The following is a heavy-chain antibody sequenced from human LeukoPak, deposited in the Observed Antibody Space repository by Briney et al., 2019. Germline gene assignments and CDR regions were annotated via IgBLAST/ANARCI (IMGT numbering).Heavy chain of an antibody. Sequence: GGSLRLSCTASGFTFSSYWMNWVRQAPGKGLEWVSYISSSSSTIYYADSVKGRFTISRDNAKNSLYLQMNSLRAEDTAVYYCARLDDYGNNGWFDPWGQGTLVTVSS. J-gene: IGHJ5*02. D-gene: IGHD4-17*01. CDR3: ARLDDYGNNGWFDP. CDR2: ISSSSSTI. V-gene: IGHV3-48*01. CDR1: GFTFSSYW.